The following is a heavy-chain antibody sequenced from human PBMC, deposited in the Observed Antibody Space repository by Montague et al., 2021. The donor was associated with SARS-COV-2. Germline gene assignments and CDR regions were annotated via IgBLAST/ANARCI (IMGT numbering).Heavy chain of an antibody. V-gene: IGHV4-59*01. CDR1: GGSISSYY. J-gene: IGHJ3*02. Sequence: SETLSLTSTASGGSISSYYWSWIRQSAGKGLEWIGYIYYSGSTNXNPSLKSRVTISVDTSKNQFSLELSSVTAADTAVYYCAREVRYYYDSSGPGAFDIWGQGTMVTVSS. CDR2: IYYSGST. CDR3: AREVRYYYDSSGPGAFDI. D-gene: IGHD3-22*01.